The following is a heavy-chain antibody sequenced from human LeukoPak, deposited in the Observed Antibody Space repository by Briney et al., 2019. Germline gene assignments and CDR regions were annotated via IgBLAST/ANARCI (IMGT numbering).Heavy chain of an antibody. V-gene: IGHV1-69*04. D-gene: IGHD6-6*01. CDR1: GGTFSSYA. CDR2: IIPILGIA. CDR3: ARDRSFSSPDAFDI. J-gene: IGHJ3*02. Sequence: ASVKVSCKASGGTFSSYAISWVRQAPGQGLEWMGRIIPILGIANYAQKFQGRVTIFTDESASTAYMELSSLRSEDTAVYYCARDRSFSSPDAFDIWGQGTMVTISS.